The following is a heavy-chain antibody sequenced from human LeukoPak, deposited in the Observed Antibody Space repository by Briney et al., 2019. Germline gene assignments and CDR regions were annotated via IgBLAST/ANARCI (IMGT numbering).Heavy chain of an antibody. CDR3: AKEAGCGLDY. D-gene: IGHD2-21*01. V-gene: IGHV3-48*02. CDR2: ISSSSSST. CDR1: GFTFSSYS. Sequence: GGSLRLSCAASGFTFSSYSMNWVRQAPGKGLEWVSYISSSSSSTYYADSVKGRFTISRDNAKNSLYLQMNSLRDEDTAVCYCAKEAGCGLDYWGQGTLVTVSS. J-gene: IGHJ4*02.